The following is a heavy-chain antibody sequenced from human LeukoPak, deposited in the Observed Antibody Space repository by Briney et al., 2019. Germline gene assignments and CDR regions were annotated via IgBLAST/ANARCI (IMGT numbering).Heavy chain of an antibody. CDR1: GYTLTELS. CDR2: FDPEKGET. V-gene: IGHV1-24*01. J-gene: IGHJ4*02. CDR3: ARDKRKGYSSSWHYFDY. D-gene: IGHD6-13*01. Sequence: ASVKVSCKVSGYTLTELSMHWVRQAPGKGFEWMGRFDPEKGETIYAQKFQGRVTMTEDTSTDTAYMELSSLRSEDTAVYYCARDKRKGYSSSWHYFDYWGQGTLVTVSS.